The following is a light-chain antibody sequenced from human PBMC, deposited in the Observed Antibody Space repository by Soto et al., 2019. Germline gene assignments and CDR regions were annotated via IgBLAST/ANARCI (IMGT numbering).Light chain of an antibody. J-gene: IGKJ1*01. CDR2: GAS. CDR1: QSVSNNY. V-gene: IGKV3-20*01. CDR3: QQYGSSPRT. Sequence: PGERATLSCRASQSVSNNYLAWYQQKPGQAPRLLIYGASSRATGIPDRFAGSGSGTDFTLTITRLEPEDFAVYYCQQYGSSPRTFGQGTKVEVK.